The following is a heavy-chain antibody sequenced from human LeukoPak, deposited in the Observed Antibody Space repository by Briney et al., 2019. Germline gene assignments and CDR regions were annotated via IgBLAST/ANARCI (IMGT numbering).Heavy chain of an antibody. Sequence: SQTLSLTXTVSGGSISSGSYYWSRIRQPAGKGLEWIGRIYTSGSTNYNPSLKSRVTISVDTSKNQFSLKLSSVTAADTAVYYCAREVGVVDVLRFLEWFPHLYYYYYYMDVWGKGTTVTVSS. CDR3: AREVGVVDVLRFLEWFPHLYYYYYYMDV. J-gene: IGHJ6*03. V-gene: IGHV4-61*02. CDR1: GGSISSGSYY. CDR2: IYTSGST. D-gene: IGHD3-3*01.